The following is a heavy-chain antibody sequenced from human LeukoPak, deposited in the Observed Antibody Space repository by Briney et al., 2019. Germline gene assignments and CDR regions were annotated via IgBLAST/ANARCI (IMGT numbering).Heavy chain of an antibody. CDR2: INPNSGGT. J-gene: IGHJ5*02. Sequence: GASVKVSCKASGYTFTGYYMHWVRQAPGQGLEWMGWINPNSGGTNYAQKFQGRVTMTRDTSISTAYMELSRTRSDDTAVYYCARLPGGATTNWFDPWGQGTLVTVSS. D-gene: IGHD1-26*01. CDR1: GYTFTGYY. CDR3: ARLPGGATTNWFDP. V-gene: IGHV1-2*02.